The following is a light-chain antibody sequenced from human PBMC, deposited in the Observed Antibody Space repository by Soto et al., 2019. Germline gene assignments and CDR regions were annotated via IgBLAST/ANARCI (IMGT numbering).Light chain of an antibody. Sequence: DGQMSRSPSSLYASVGDRVTITCRASQSISSYLNWYQQKPGKAPKLLIYAASSLRSGVPSRFSGSGSGTDFTLTISSLQPEDFATYYCQQSYSTPQTFGQGTKVDIK. V-gene: IGKV1-39*01. CDR2: AAS. J-gene: IGKJ1*01. CDR1: QSISSY. CDR3: QQSYSTPQT.